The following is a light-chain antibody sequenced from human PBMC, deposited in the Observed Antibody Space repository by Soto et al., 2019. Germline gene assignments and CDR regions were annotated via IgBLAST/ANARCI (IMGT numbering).Light chain of an antibody. CDR2: KAS. J-gene: IGKJ1*01. V-gene: IGKV1-5*03. CDR3: QNYYNAPPWT. CDR1: QSISIW. Sequence: DVQITQSPSTLSASVGDRVTITCRASQSISIWLAWYQQKPGKAPKLLIYKASSLESGVPSRFSGSGSGTEFTLTISTLQPEDVATYYCQNYYNAPPWTFGQGTKVDIK.